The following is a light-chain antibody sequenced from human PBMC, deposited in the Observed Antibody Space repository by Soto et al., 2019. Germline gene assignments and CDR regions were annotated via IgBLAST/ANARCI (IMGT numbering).Light chain of an antibody. CDR1: QDISNY. CDR2: DAS. Sequence: TQSPSSLSASVGDRVTITCQASQDISNYLNWYQQKPGKAPKLLIYDASNLQTGVPSRFSGSGSGTDFTLTINSLQPEDFATYYCQQYKSYLRTFGQGTKVDIK. J-gene: IGKJ1*01. V-gene: IGKV1-33*01. CDR3: QQYKSYLRT.